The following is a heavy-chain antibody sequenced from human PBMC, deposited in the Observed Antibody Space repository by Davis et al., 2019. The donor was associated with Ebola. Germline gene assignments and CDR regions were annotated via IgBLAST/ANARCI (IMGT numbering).Heavy chain of an antibody. CDR1: GFTFSSYS. D-gene: IGHD6-13*01. J-gene: IGHJ4*02. CDR2: ISSSGSTI. Sequence: GESLKISCAASGFTFSSYSMNWVRQAPGKGLEWVSYISSSGSTIYYADSVKGRFTISRDNSKNTLYLQMNSLRAEDTAVYYCARGIAAAGTAVDYWGQGTLVTVSS. CDR3: ARGIAAAGTAVDY. V-gene: IGHV3-48*01.